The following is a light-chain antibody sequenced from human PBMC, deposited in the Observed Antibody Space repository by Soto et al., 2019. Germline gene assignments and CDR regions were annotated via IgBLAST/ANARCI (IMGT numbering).Light chain of an antibody. CDR2: EGS. J-gene: IGLJ1*01. V-gene: IGLV2-23*01. CDR1: SSDVGSYNL. CDR3: CSYAGSSYV. Sequence: QSVLAQPACVSLSPGHSITISCTGTSSDVGSYNLVSWYQQHPGKAPKLMIYEGSKRPSGVSNRFSGSKSGNTASLTISGLQAEDEADYYCCSYAGSSYVFGTGTKVTVL.